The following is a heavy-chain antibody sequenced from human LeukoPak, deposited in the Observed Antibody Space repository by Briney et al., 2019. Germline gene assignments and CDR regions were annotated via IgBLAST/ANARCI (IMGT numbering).Heavy chain of an antibody. Sequence: TGGSLRLSCAASGFTFSSYERNWVRQAPGKGLEWISYISSSGSTIYYADSVKGRFTISRDNAKNSLYLQMNSLRAEDTAVYYCAGGAERYFDWLLSEYYFDYWGQGTLVAVSS. CDR1: GFTFSSYE. J-gene: IGHJ4*02. CDR3: AGGAERYFDWLLSEYYFDY. CDR2: ISSSGSTI. D-gene: IGHD3-9*01. V-gene: IGHV3-48*03.